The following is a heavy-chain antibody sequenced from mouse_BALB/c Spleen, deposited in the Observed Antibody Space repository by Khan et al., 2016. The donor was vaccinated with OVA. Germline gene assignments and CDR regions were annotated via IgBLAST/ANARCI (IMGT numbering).Heavy chain of an antibody. D-gene: IGHD1-1*02. CDR1: GYSITSDYA. V-gene: IGHV3-2*02. J-gene: IGHJ2*01. CDR2: ISYSGNI. Sequence: EVQLVETGPGLVKPSQSLSLTCTVTGYSITSDYAWNWFRQFPGNKLEWMGYISYSGNIHYNPSLKSRISITRDTSKNQFFLQLNSVTTEDTATYYCARSYGGDFDYWGQGTTLTVSS. CDR3: ARSYGGDFDY.